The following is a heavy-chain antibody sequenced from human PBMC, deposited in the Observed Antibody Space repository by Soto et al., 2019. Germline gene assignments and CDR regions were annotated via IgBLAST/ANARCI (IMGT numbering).Heavy chain of an antibody. CDR2: INPNSGGT. CDR3: ARDARFTIFGLGGFDY. Sequence: GASVKVSCKASGYTFTGYYMHWVRQAPGQGLEWMGWINPNSGGTNYAQKFQGWVTMTRDTSISTAYMELSRLRSDDTAVYYCARDARFTIFGLGGFDYWGQGTLVTVSS. D-gene: IGHD3-3*01. CDR1: GYTFTGYY. J-gene: IGHJ4*02. V-gene: IGHV1-2*04.